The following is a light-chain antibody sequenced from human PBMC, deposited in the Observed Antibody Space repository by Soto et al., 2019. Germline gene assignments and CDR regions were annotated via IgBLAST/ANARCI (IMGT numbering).Light chain of an antibody. Sequence: QSVLTQPASVSGSPGQSITISCTGTSSDVGDYNYVSWYQQHPGKAPKVMIYDVSNRPSGVSNRFSGSKSGNTASLTISGLQAEDEADYYCSSYTSSSTLVFGPGNKLTVL. CDR3: SSYTSSSTLV. J-gene: IGLJ1*01. CDR1: SSDVGDYNY. CDR2: DVS. V-gene: IGLV2-14*01.